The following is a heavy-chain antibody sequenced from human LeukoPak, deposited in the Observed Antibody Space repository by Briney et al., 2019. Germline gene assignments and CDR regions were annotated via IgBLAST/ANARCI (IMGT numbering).Heavy chain of an antibody. CDR3: ARDQSGYLAFDY. D-gene: IGHD5-12*01. J-gene: IGHJ4*02. Sequence: PGGSLRLSCAASGFTFSSYSLNWVRQAPGKGLEWVSSISSSSSYIYYADSVKGRFTISRDNAKNSLYLQMNSLRAEDTAVYYCARDQSGYLAFDYWGQGTLVTVSS. CDR1: GFTFSSYS. V-gene: IGHV3-21*01. CDR2: ISSSSSYI.